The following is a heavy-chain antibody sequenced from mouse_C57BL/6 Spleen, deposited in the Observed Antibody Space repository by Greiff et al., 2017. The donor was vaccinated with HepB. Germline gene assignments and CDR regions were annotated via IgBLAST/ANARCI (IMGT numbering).Heavy chain of an antibody. CDR1: GYTFTSYD. J-gene: IGHJ3*01. Sequence: VMLVESGPELVKPGASVKLSCKASGYTFTSYDINWVKQRPGQGLEWIGWIYPRDGSTKYNEKFKGKATLTVDTSSSTAYMELHSLTSEDSAVYFCARGRLEAYWGQGTLVTVSA. D-gene: IGHD2-4*01. V-gene: IGHV1-85*01. CDR3: ARGRLEAY. CDR2: IYPRDGST.